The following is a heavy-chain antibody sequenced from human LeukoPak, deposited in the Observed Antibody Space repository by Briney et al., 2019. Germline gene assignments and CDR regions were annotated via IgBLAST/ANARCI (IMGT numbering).Heavy chain of an antibody. CDR2: ISYDGSNK. CDR1: GFTFSSYA. CDR3: ARARRARNSSWNPNGRYYFDY. J-gene: IGHJ4*02. D-gene: IGHD6-13*01. V-gene: IGHV3-30*14. Sequence: GGSLRLSCAASGFTFSSYAMHWVRQAPGKGLEWVAVISYDGSNKYYADSVKGRFTISRDNSKNTLYLQMNSLRAEDTAVYYCARARRARNSSWNPNGRYYFDYWGQGTLVTVSS.